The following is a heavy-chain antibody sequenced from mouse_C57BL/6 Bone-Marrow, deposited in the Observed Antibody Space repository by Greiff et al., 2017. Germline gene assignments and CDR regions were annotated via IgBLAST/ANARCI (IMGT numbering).Heavy chain of an antibody. D-gene: IGHD1-1*01. CDR3: ARRGYYGSSYSYWYFDV. V-gene: IGHV5-12*01. J-gene: IGHJ1*03. Sequence: EVKVVDSGGGLVQPGGSLKLSCAASGFTFSDYYMYWVRQTPEKRLEWVAYISNGGGSTYYPDTVKGRFTISRDNAKNTLYLQMSRLKSEDTAMYYCARRGYYGSSYSYWYFDVWGTGTTVTVSS. CDR1: GFTFSDYY. CDR2: ISNGGGST.